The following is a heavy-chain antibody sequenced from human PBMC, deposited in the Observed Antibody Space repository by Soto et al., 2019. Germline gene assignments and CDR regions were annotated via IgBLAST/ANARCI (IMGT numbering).Heavy chain of an antibody. CDR3: ARTLTAIWGSYRYTFDY. Sequence: QVQLQESGPGLVKPSQTLSLTCTVSGGSIDSGDYYWSWIRQPPGKGLEWLGHIYYSGSTYYNPSLKSRATISVDTSRNRFSLKLSSVTAADTAVYYCARTLTAIWGSYRYTFDYWGQGTLVTVSS. D-gene: IGHD3-16*02. V-gene: IGHV4-30-4*01. J-gene: IGHJ4*02. CDR2: IYYSGST. CDR1: GGSIDSGDYY.